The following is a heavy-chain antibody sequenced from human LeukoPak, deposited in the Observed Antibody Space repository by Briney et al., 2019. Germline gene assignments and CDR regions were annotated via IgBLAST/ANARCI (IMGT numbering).Heavy chain of an antibody. J-gene: IGHJ4*02. D-gene: IGHD3-22*01. Sequence: GGSLRLSCAASGFTFSSYWMTWVRQAPGKGLEWVSVIYSGGSTYYADSVKGRFTISRDNSKNTLYLQMNSLRAEDTAVYYCAREGGSGCLDYWGQGTLVTVSS. CDR3: AREGGSGCLDY. CDR2: IYSGGST. V-gene: IGHV3-53*01. CDR1: GFTFSSYW.